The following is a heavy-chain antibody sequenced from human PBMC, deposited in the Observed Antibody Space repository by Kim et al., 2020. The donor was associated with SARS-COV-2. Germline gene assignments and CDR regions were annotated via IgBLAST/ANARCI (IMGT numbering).Heavy chain of an antibody. CDR2: YNGNT. CDR3: TYLRAGTY. J-gene: IGHJ4*02. D-gene: IGHD3-16*01. V-gene: IGHV1-18*01. Sequence: YNGNTNYAQKFQGRVTMTTDTSTNTAYMELRSLRSDDTALYYCTYLRAGTYWGQGTLVTVSS.